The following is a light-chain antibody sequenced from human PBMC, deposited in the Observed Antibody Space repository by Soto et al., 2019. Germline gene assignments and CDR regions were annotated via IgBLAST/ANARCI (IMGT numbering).Light chain of an antibody. Sequence: QSVLTQPPSASGSPGQSVTISCTGTSCDVGGYNYVSWYQQHPGKVPKLMIYEVSKRPSGVPDRFSGSKSGNTASLTVSGLQAEDEADYYCISYAGSNNLVFGGGTKLTVL. CDR2: EVS. J-gene: IGLJ2*01. CDR3: ISYAGSNNLV. CDR1: SCDVGGYNY. V-gene: IGLV2-8*01.